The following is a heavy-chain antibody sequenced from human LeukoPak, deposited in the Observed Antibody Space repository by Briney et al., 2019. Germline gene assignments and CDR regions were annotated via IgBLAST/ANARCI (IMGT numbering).Heavy chain of an antibody. Sequence: SETLSLTCAVYGGSFSGYYWSWIRQPPGKGLEWIGEINHSGSTNYNPSLKSQVTISVDKSKNQFSVKLNSETAADTAVYYCARGWGPAYCGGDCHRHFDYWGQGTLVTVSS. J-gene: IGHJ4*02. V-gene: IGHV4-34*01. CDR1: GGSFSGYY. CDR3: ARGWGPAYCGGDCHRHFDY. D-gene: IGHD2-21*02. CDR2: INHSGST.